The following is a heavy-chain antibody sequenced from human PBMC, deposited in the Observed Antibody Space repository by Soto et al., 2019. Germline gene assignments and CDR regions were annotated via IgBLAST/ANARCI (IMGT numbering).Heavy chain of an antibody. J-gene: IGHJ4*02. CDR3: ARGKGTHRY. Sequence: PSETLSLTCSVSCVSLTSYYWSWIRQTPGKTLEWIGCIFYNGTTNYNPSLKSRVTISLDMSKNQFSLKLKSVSAEDTALYYCARGKGTHRYLGPGNLVTFSS. CDR2: IFYNGTT. V-gene: IGHV4-59*01. CDR1: CVSLTSYY. D-gene: IGHD3-10*01.